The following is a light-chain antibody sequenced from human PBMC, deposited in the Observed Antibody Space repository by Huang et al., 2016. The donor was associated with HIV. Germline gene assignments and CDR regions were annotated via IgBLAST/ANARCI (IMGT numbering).Light chain of an antibody. Sequence: EIVMTQSPATLSVSPGERATRSCRASQSFRGNLAWYQQKPGQAPRLLIYGASTRATGVPDRCSGSGSGTEFTLTISSLQSEDFAVYYCQQYNNWPRGTFGQGTRVEIK. CDR1: QSFRGN. CDR2: GAS. V-gene: IGKV3-15*01. J-gene: IGKJ1*01. CDR3: QQYNNWPRGT.